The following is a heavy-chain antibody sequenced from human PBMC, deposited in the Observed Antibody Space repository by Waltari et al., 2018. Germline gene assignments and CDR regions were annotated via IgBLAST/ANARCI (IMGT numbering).Heavy chain of an antibody. Sequence: QVQLQESGPGLVKPQVTLSVTCAVSGYSFSSGYYWGWIRQPPGKGLEWIGTIYHSGRTFYNPSLKSRVTLSVDTSKNQFSLKLSSVTAADTAVYYCTREEGGATDYWGQGTLVTVSS. D-gene: IGHD1-26*01. CDR2: IYHSGRT. J-gene: IGHJ4*02. V-gene: IGHV4-38-2*02. CDR1: GYSFSSGYY. CDR3: TREEGGATDY.